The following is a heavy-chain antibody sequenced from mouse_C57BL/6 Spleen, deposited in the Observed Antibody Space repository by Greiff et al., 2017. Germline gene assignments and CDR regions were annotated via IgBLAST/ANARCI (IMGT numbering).Heavy chain of an antibody. CDR1: GYTFTDHT. D-gene: IGHD1-1*01. CDR2: IYPRDGST. Sequence: VKLVESDAELVKPGASVKISCKVSGYTFTDHTIHWMKQRPEQGLEWIGYIYPRDGSTKYNEKFKGKATLTADKSSSTAYMQLNSLTSEDSAVYFCARSPLLRSWYFDVWGTGTTVTVSS. J-gene: IGHJ1*03. CDR3: ARSPLLRSWYFDV. V-gene: IGHV1-78*01.